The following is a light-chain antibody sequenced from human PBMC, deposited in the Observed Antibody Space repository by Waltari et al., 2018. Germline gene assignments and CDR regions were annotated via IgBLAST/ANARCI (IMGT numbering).Light chain of an antibody. CDR3: SSYPSSGVF. V-gene: IGLV2-14*03. Sequence: QSALTQPASVSGSPGQSITISCTGTSSDIGAYNYVSWYLQHPGKPPKLLIYDVSNRPSGVSDRFSGSKSGNTATLTVSVLQAEDEADYYCSSYPSSGVFFGTGTKVTVL. CDR2: DVS. CDR1: SSDIGAYNY. J-gene: IGLJ1*01.